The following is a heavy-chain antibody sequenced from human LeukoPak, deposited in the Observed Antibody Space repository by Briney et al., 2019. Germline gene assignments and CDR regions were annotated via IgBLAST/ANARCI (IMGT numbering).Heavy chain of an antibody. J-gene: IGHJ3*01. CDR2: ITSNGGST. V-gene: IGHV3-64*01. Sequence: GVSLTLPCAASGFTFSSYAMHWVRQAPGKGLEYVSAITSNGGSTYYANSVKGRFTISRDNSKNTLYLQMGSLRAEDMAVYYCAVSEYYGSGSYFTDAFEFWGQGTMVTVSS. CDR3: AVSEYYGSGSYFTDAFEF. D-gene: IGHD3-10*01. CDR1: GFTFSSYA.